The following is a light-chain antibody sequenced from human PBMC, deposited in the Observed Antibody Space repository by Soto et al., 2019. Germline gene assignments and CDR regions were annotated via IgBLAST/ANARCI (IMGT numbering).Light chain of an antibody. V-gene: IGKV1-5*03. J-gene: IGKJ1*01. CDR1: QSISSY. CDR2: EAS. CDR3: QQSNNYPWT. Sequence: DIQMTQSPSTLSASVGDRVTITCRAIQSISSYLAWYQQKPGKAPKLLTYEASNLESGVPSRFSGSGSGTEFTLTISSLQPDDFATYYCQQSNNYPWTFGQGTKVDIK.